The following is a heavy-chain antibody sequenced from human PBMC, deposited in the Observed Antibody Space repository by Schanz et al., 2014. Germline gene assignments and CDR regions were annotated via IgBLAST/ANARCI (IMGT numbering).Heavy chain of an antibody. CDR1: GFIFSNFA. V-gene: IGHV3-23*04. CDR3: RLWFGELYYGMDV. D-gene: IGHD3-10*01. CDR2: ISGSGAGT. J-gene: IGHJ6*02. Sequence: EVQLVESGGGLVQPGGSLRLSCAASGFIFSNFAMEWVRQAPGKGLEWVSAISGSGAGTYYADSVKGRFTFSRDNSKNTLYLQMNSLRAEDTVVYYCRLWFGELYYGMDVWGQGPTVSVSS.